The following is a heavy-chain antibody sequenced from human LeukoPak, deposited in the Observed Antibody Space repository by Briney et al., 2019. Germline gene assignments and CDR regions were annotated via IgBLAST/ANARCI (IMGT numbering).Heavy chain of an antibody. D-gene: IGHD6-13*01. Sequence: GGSLRLSYAASGFTFSTYSMNWVRQAPGKGLEWVSYISGSGSTIYYADSVKGRYTISRDNAKNSLYLQMSSLRAEDTAVYYCARGIGIAAAGTGRFDPWGQGTLVAVSS. CDR2: ISGSGSTI. V-gene: IGHV3-48*01. CDR3: ARGIGIAAAGTGRFDP. CDR1: GFTFSTYS. J-gene: IGHJ5*02.